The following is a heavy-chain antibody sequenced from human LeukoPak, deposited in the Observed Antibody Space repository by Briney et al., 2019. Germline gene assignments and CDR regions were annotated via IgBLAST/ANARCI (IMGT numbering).Heavy chain of an antibody. V-gene: IGHV1-2*02. CDR2: INPNSGGT. D-gene: IGHD1-26*01. CDR1: GYTFTGYY. J-gene: IGHJ5*02. CDR3: ARGTSGSYGLPKDNWFDP. Sequence: ASVKVSCKASGYTFTGYYMHWVRQAPGQGLEWMGWINPNSGGTNYAQKFQGRVTMTRDTSISTAYMELSRLRSDDTVVYYCARGTSGSYGLPKDNWFDPWGQGTLVTVSS.